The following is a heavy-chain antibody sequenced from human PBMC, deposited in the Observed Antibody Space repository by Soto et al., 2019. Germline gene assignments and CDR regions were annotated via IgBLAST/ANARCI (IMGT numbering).Heavy chain of an antibody. Sequence: QVQLQESGPGLVTPSGTLSLTCTVSGVSISSSNWWTWVRQAPGKGLEWIGEMYPSGGTTYNPALQNLVTISVDNSKNHLSLTLTSVTAADTAVYYCARCLHCSNGGRFDPWGRGALVTVSS. CDR1: GVSISSSNW. CDR3: ARCLHCSNGGRFDP. CDR2: MYPSGGT. J-gene: IGHJ5*02. D-gene: IGHD2-8*01. V-gene: IGHV4-4*02.